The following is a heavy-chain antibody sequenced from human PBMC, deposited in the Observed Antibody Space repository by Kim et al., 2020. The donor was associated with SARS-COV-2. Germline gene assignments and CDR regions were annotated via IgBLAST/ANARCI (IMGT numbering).Heavy chain of an antibody. CDR1: GYTFTSYD. Sequence: ASVKVSCKASGYTFTSYDINWVRQATGQGLEWMGWMNPNSGNTGYAQKFQGRVTMTRNTSISTAYMELSSLRSEDTAVYYCARAMRNTMIVVVITTEVAYYFDYWGQGTLVTVSS. J-gene: IGHJ4*02. CDR3: ARAMRNTMIVVVITTEVAYYFDY. D-gene: IGHD3-22*01. CDR2: MNPNSGNT. V-gene: IGHV1-8*01.